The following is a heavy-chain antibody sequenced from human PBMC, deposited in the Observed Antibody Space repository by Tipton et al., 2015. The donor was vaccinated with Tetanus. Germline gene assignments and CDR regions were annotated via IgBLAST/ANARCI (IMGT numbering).Heavy chain of an antibody. D-gene: IGHD3-3*01. Sequence: SLRLSCAASGFTFSNAWMSWVRQAPGKGLEWVGRIKSKTDGGTTDYAAPVKGRFTISRDDSKNTLYLQMNSLKTEDTAVYYCTTPDEYYDFWSGYYGAFDIWGQGTMVTVSS. V-gene: IGHV3-15*01. CDR3: TTPDEYYDFWSGYYGAFDI. CDR2: IKSKTDGGTT. J-gene: IGHJ3*02. CDR1: GFTFSNAW.